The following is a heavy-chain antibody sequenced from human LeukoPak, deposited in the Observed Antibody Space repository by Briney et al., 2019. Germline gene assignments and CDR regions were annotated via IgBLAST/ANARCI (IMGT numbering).Heavy chain of an antibody. Sequence: SETLSLTCAVSGDSFSSHYWTWIRQPPGRGLEWIGYISYIGTTNYHPSLKRRVTISIDTSKNQFSLKLSSVTTADTAVYYCARDLVTVTKGFDIWGLGTMVSVSS. V-gene: IGHV4-59*11. D-gene: IGHD4-17*01. CDR3: ARDLVTVTKGFDI. CDR1: GDSFSSHY. J-gene: IGHJ3*02. CDR2: ISYIGTT.